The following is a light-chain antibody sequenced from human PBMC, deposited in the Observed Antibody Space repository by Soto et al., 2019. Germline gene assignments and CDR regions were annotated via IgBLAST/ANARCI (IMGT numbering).Light chain of an antibody. Sequence: DIQMTQSPSTLSASVGDRVTITCRASQSVSNWLAWYQQKRGKAPELLIHKASSLQSGVPSRFSGSGSGTDFTLTISSLHPDDFATYYCQQYNSYSPTFGQGTKVDNK. J-gene: IGKJ1*01. CDR2: KAS. V-gene: IGKV1-5*03. CDR1: QSVSNW. CDR3: QQYNSYSPT.